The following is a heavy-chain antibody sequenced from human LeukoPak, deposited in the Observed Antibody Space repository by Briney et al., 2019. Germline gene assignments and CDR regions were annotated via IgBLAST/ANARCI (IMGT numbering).Heavy chain of an antibody. CDR3: ARVYTYYYGSGSYYRVPDYFDY. J-gene: IGHJ4*02. V-gene: IGHV4-34*01. CDR1: GGSFSGYY. CDR2: ISHSGST. Sequence: SETLSLTCAVYGGSFSGYYWSWIRQPPGKGLEWIGEISHSGSTNYNPSLKSRVTISVDTSKNQFSLKLSSVTAADTAVYYCARVYTYYYGSGSYYRVPDYFDYWGQGTLVTVSS. D-gene: IGHD3-10*01.